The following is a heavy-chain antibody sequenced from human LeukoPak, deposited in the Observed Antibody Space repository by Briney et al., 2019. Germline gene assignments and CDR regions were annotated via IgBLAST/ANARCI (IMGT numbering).Heavy chain of an antibody. V-gene: IGHV4-61*02. CDR2: IYTSGST. D-gene: IGHD3-22*01. CDR1: GGSISGGSYY. CDR3: ARSTAYYYDHDYFDY. J-gene: IGHJ4*02. Sequence: SETLSLTCTVSGGSISGGSYYWSWIRQPAGKGLEWIGRIYTSGSTNYNPSLKSRVTISVDTSKNQFSLKLSSVTAADTAVYYCARSTAYYYDHDYFDYWGQGTLVTVSS.